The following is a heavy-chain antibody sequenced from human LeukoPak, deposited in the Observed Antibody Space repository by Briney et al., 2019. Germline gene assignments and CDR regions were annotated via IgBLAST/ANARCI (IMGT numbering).Heavy chain of an antibody. CDR2: ISGSGGST. CDR1: GFTFSTYA. V-gene: IGHV3-23*01. CDR3: ATYDILTGYYRTLFDY. D-gene: IGHD3-9*01. Sequence: GGSLRLSCAASGFTFSTYAMSWVRQAPGKGLEWVSAISGSGGSTYYADSVKGRFTISRDNSKNTLYLQMNSLRAEDTAVYYCATYDILTGYYRTLFDYWGQGTLVTVSS. J-gene: IGHJ4*02.